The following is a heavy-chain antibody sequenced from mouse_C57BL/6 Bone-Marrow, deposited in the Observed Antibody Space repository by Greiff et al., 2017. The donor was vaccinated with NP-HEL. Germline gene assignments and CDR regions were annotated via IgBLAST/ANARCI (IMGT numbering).Heavy chain of an antibody. V-gene: IGHV1-64*01. D-gene: IGHD1-1*01. Sequence: QVQLQQPGAELVKPGASVKLSCKASGYTFTSYWMHWVKQRPGQGLEWIGMIHPNSGSTNYNEKFKSKATLTVDKSSSTAYMQLSSLTSEDSAVYYCARRGFYYGSSLFDYWGQGTTLTVSS. CDR3: ARRGFYYGSSLFDY. CDR2: IHPNSGST. J-gene: IGHJ2*01. CDR1: GYTFTSYW.